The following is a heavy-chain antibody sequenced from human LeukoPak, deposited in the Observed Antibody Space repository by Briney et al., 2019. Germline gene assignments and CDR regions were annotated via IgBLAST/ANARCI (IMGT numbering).Heavy chain of an antibody. CDR3: ARASAYDPPLPPKYYMDV. D-gene: IGHD5-12*01. CDR2: IISNSGTA. CDR1: GGTLTING. V-gene: IGHV1-69*06. J-gene: IGHJ6*03. Sequence: SVKVSCKASGGTLTINGITWVRQAPGQGLEWMGAIISNSGTANYAQKFQGRLTITADKSTNTVYMELTSLKSEDTAVYFCARASAYDPPLPPKYYMDVWGKGTTVIVSS.